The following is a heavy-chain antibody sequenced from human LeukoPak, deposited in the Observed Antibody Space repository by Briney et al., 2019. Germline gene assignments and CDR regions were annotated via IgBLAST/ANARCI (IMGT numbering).Heavy chain of an antibody. CDR1: GGSISSSNW. CDR2: IYHSGST. CDR3: ARRPSRALLFLEWSPFDY. J-gene: IGHJ4*02. Sequence: SGTLSLTCAVSGGSISSSNWWSWVRQPPGKGLEWIGEIYHSGSTNYNPSLKSRVTISVDKSKNQFSLKLSSVTAADTAVYYCARRPSRALLFLEWSPFDYWGQGTLVTVSS. V-gene: IGHV4-4*02. D-gene: IGHD3-3*01.